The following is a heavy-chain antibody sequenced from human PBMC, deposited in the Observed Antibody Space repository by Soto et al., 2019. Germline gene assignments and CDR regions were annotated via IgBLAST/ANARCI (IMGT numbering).Heavy chain of an antibody. Sequence: QVHLVESGGDVVQPGRSLRLSCAASGFTFTSHAMHWVRQTPGEGLEWVAIISDYGTRKFYADSVQGRFSISRDNARNTLYLQMNRRTIEATGIFYCARDIGVGGTSGIPDYWGQGTLVTVSS. D-gene: IGHD1-1*01. CDR3: ARDIGVGGTSGIPDY. J-gene: IGHJ4*02. CDR2: ISDYGTRK. V-gene: IGHV3-30-3*01. CDR1: GFTFTSHA.